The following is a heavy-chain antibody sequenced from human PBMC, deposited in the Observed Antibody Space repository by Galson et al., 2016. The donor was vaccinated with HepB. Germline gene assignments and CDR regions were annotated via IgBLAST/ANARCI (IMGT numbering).Heavy chain of an antibody. CDR1: GYTFTSYA. D-gene: IGHD6-19*01. Sequence: SVKASCKASGYTFTSYAIHWVRQAPGQGLEWMGWTNNANGNTEYSQSFQGRVTFTRDTSASTAYMELSSLRSEDTAVYYCARDGGSGWSRLWWGQGTLVAVSP. CDR3: ARDGGSGWSRLW. CDR2: TNNANGNT. V-gene: IGHV1-3*04. J-gene: IGHJ4*02.